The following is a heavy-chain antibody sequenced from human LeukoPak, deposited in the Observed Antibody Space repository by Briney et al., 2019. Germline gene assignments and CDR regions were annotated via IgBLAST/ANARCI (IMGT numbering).Heavy chain of an antibody. J-gene: IGHJ5*02. CDR2: INHSGST. V-gene: IGHV4-34*01. D-gene: IGHD2-15*01. CDR3: ARVVVAATDWFDP. Sequence: SETLSLTCAVYGGSFSGYYWSWIRQPPGKGLEWIGEINHSGSTNYNPSLKSRVTISLDTSKNQFSLKLSSVTAADTAVYYCARVVVAATDWFDPWGLGTLVTASS. CDR1: GGSFSGYY.